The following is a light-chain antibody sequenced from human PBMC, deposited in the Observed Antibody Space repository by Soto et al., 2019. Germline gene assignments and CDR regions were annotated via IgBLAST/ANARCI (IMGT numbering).Light chain of an antibody. CDR1: QSISSW. J-gene: IGKJ1*01. CDR2: KAS. V-gene: IGKV1-5*03. CDR3: QEYNSYSRT. Sequence: DIQITQAPSTLSASVGDRVTISCRASQSISSWLAWYQQKPGKAPKLLMYKASSLESGVPLRFSGSGSGTEFTLTISSLQPDDFATYYCQEYNSYSRTFGQGTKVDIK.